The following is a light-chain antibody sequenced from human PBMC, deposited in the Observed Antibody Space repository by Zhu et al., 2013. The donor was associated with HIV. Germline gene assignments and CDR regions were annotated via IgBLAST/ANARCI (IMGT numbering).Light chain of an antibody. V-gene: IGLV2-14*02. CDR3: SSYTSSTSLV. CDR2: EVT. CDR1: SSDIGTFNL. J-gene: IGLJ2*01. Sequence: QSALTQPASVSDSPGQSITISCTGTSSDIGTFNLVSWYQQHPGKAPKLIIYEVTKRPSGVSNRFSGSKYGNTASLTISGLQAEDEADYYCSSYTSSTSLVFGGGTKLTVL.